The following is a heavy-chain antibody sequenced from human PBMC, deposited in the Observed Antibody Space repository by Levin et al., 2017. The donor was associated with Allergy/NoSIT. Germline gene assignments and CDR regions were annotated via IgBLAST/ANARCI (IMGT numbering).Heavy chain of an antibody. CDR2: VNCNSGDT. V-gene: IGHV1-2*02. D-gene: IGHD4-17*01. CDR3: ARNDYGDYVQNFDY. J-gene: IGHJ4*02. Sequence: PGESLKISCEAAGYTFTDHYMHWVRQAPGQGLEWMGWVNCNSGDTHYAQKFQDRVTMTRDTSITTAYIEVSSLSFDDTALYFCARNDYGDYVQNFDYWGQGTLVTVSS. CDR1: GYTFTDHY.